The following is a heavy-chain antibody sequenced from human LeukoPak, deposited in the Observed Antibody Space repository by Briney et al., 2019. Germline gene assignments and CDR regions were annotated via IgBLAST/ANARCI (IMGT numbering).Heavy chain of an antibody. D-gene: IGHD3-10*01. J-gene: IGHJ4*02. CDR3: ARLGKGLTMVRGVRGTSDY. CDR2: IDPSDSYT. V-gene: IGHV5-10-1*01. Sequence: GESLKISRKGSGYSFTSYWISWVRQMPGKGLEWMGRIDPSDSYTNYSPSFQGHVTISADKSISTAYLQWSSLKASDTAMYYCARLGKGLTMVRGVRGTSDYWGQGTLVTVSS. CDR1: GYSFTSYW.